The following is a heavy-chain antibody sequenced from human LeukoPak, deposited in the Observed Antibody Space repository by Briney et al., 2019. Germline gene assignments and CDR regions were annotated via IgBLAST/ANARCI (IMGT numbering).Heavy chain of an antibody. CDR3: ARKGAVPGIDP. D-gene: IGHD3-16*01. CDR1: GYSITSGFS. V-gene: IGHV4-38-2*01. J-gene: IGHJ5*02. Sequence: SETLSLTCAVFGYSITSGFSWGWIRQPPGKGLEWIGTISHSGSTDYKSTLESRLTISMDTSKNQFSLRLTSVTAADTAVYYCARKGAVPGIDPWGQGALVTVSS. CDR2: ISHSGST.